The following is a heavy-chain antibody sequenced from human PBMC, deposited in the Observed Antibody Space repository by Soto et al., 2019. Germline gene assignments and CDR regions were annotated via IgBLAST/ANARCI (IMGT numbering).Heavy chain of an antibody. CDR2: IYYSGST. CDR3: ATSGSEYYYYYYGMDV. CDR1: GGSISSYY. J-gene: IGHJ6*02. Sequence: QVQLQESGPGLVKPSETLSLTCTVSGGSISSYYWSWIRQPPGKGLEWIGYIYYSGSTNYNPSLRSRVTISVDTSKNQCSLKLSSVTAADTAVYYCATSGSEYYYYYYGMDVWGQGTTVTVSS. V-gene: IGHV4-59*01. D-gene: IGHD3-22*01.